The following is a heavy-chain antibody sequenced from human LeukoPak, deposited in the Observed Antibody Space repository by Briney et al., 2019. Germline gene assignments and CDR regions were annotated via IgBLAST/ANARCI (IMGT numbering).Heavy chain of an antibody. J-gene: IGHJ3*02. Sequence: GSLRLSCAASGFTFSSYSMSWIRQPPGKGLEWIGYIYYSGSTNYSPSLKSRVTISVDTSKNQFSLKLSSVTAADTAVYYCARDRLSSGWYRGAFDIWGQGTMVTVSS. V-gene: IGHV4-59*01. CDR3: ARDRLSSGWYRGAFDI. CDR2: IYYSGST. CDR1: GFTFSSYS. D-gene: IGHD6-19*01.